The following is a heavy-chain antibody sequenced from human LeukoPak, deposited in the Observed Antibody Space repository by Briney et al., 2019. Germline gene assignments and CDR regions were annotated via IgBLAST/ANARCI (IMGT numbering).Heavy chain of an antibody. CDR3: ARDLDTVGYYYYGMDV. J-gene: IGHJ6*02. Sequence: GGSLRLSCAASGFTFSSYWMSWVRQAPGKGLEWVANIKQDGSEKYYVDSVKGRFTISRDNAKNSLYLQMNSLRAEDTAVYYCARDLDTVGYYYYGMDVWGQGTTVTVSS. V-gene: IGHV3-7*01. CDR1: GFTFSSYW. D-gene: IGHD5-18*01. CDR2: IKQDGSEK.